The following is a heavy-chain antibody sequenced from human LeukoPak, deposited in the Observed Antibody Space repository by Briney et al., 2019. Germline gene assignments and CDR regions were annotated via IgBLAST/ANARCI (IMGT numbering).Heavy chain of an antibody. CDR1: GFTFSNFA. D-gene: IGHD1-14*01. CDR2: MTGNGATS. V-gene: IGHV3-23*01. CDR3: AKMSGHPVMAYRIGS. Sequence: PGGSLRLSCAASGFTFSNFAMAWVRQAPGKGLEWVSSMTGNGATSWYAGSVRGRFTISRDNSKSTLYLQMNNLRPDDTAVYYCAKMSGHPVMAYRIGSWGQGTLVIVSS. J-gene: IGHJ4*02.